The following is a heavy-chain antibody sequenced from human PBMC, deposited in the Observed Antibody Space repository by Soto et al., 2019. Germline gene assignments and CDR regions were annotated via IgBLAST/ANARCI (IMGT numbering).Heavy chain of an antibody. D-gene: IGHD3-10*01. V-gene: IGHV1-18*04. CDR3: ARDRPLLWFGELLFDI. J-gene: IGHJ3*02. CDR1: GYTFTSYG. Sequence: ASVKVSCKASGYTFTSYGISWVRQAPGQGLEWMGWISAYNGNTNYAQKLQGRVTMTTDTSTSTAYMGLRSLRSDDTAVYYCARDRPLLWFGELLFDIWGQGTMVTVSS. CDR2: ISAYNGNT.